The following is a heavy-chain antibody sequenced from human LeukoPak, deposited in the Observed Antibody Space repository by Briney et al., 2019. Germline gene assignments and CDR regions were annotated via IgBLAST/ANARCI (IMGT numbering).Heavy chain of an antibody. CDR3: ARVTMGGYYYYYYGMDV. D-gene: IGHD4/OR15-4a*01. CDR1: GFTFSSYW. CDR2: IKQDGSEK. J-gene: IGHJ6*02. V-gene: IGHV3-7*01. Sequence: PGGSLRLSCAASGFTFSSYWMSWVRQAPGEGLEWVANIKQDGSEKYYVDSVKGRFTISRDNAKNSLYLQMNSLRAEDTAVYYCARVTMGGYYYYYYGMDVWGQGTTVTVSS.